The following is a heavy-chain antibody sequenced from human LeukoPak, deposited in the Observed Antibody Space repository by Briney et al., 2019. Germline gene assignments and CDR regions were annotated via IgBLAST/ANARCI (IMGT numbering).Heavy chain of an antibody. D-gene: IGHD5-24*01. Sequence: GGSLRLSCAASGFTFSSYEMNWVRQAPGKGLEWVSYISSDGITIYYADSVKGRFTISRDNAKSSLYLQMHSLRAEDTALYYCARDDIEMTTMGYYFDYWGQGTLVTVSS. CDR2: ISSDGITI. CDR3: ARDDIEMTTMGYYFDY. V-gene: IGHV3-48*03. J-gene: IGHJ4*02. CDR1: GFTFSSYE.